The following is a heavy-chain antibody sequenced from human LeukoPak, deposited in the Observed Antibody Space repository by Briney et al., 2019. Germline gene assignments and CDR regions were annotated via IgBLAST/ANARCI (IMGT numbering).Heavy chain of an antibody. CDR2: ISSSSYI. D-gene: IGHD3-3*01. Sequence: GGSLRLSCAASGFTFSSYSMNWVRQAPGKGLEWVSSISSSSYIYYADSVKGRFTISRDNAKNPLYLQMNSLRAEDTAVYYCASDFWSGYYTADYWGQGTLVTVSS. CDR1: GFTFSSYS. J-gene: IGHJ4*02. CDR3: ASDFWSGYYTADY. V-gene: IGHV3-21*01.